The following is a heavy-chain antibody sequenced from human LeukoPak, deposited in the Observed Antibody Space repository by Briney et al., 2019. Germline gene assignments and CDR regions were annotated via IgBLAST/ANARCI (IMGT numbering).Heavy chain of an antibody. CDR2: INQDGSEK. J-gene: IGHJ4*02. Sequence: GGSLRLSCAASGFTFSSYWMSWVRQAPGKGLEWVANINQDGSEKYYVDSVKGRFTISRDNAKNSLFLQMNSLRAEDTAVYYCARGIYGSGSRSFDYWGQGTLVTVSS. V-gene: IGHV3-7*03. D-gene: IGHD3-10*01. CDR3: ARGIYGSGSRSFDY. CDR1: GFTFSSYW.